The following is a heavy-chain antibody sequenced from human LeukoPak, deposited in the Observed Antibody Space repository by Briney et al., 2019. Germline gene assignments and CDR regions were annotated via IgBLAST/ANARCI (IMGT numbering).Heavy chain of an antibody. CDR3: ARSNQADDY. Sequence: GGSLRLSCAASGFTFSSYWMHWVRQVPGKGLVWVSRINTGGSSTTYGDSVKGRFTICRDNAKNTLYLQMNSLRVEDTAVYYCARSNQADDYWGQGTLVTVSS. J-gene: IGHJ4*02. CDR2: INTGGSST. CDR1: GFTFSSYW. V-gene: IGHV3-74*01. D-gene: IGHD4-11*01.